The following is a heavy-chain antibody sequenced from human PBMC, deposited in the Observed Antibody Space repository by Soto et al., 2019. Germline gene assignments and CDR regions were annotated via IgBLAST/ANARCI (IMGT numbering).Heavy chain of an antibody. CDR2: VSGSGSGT. J-gene: IGHJ4*02. V-gene: IGHV3-23*01. CDR3: ARDLGYYDSSGYFDY. CDR1: GFTFSSYA. Sequence: GGSLRLSCAASGFTFSSYAMYWVRQAPGKGLEWVSGVSGSGSGTYYADSVKGRFTISRDNAKNSLYLQMNSLRAEDTAVYFCARDLGYYDSSGYFDYWGQGTLVTVSS. D-gene: IGHD3-22*01.